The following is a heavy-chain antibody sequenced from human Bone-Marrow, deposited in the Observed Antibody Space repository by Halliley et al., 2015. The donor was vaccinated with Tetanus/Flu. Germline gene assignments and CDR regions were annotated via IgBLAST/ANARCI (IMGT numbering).Heavy chain of an antibody. D-gene: IGHD2-21*02. CDR3: ARGQRRVVPTTTLLRTTTHEYFFDF. CDR2: MNPNTGNT. J-gene: IGHJ4*02. V-gene: IGHV1-8*01. CDR1: GYTFTSYD. Sequence: QLVQSGAEVKKPGASVKVSCKASGYTFTSYDINWVRQATGQGLEWMGWMNPNTGNTGYAQKFQGRVTMTRNTSISTAYMELSSPRSEETAVYYCARGQRRVVPTTTLLRTTTHEYFFDFWGQGTLVTVSS.